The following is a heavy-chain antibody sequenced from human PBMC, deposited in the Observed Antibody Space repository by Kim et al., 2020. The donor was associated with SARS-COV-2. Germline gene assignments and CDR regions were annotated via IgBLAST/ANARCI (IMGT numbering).Heavy chain of an antibody. J-gene: IGHJ6*02. Sequence: ASVKVSCKASGYTFTSYGISWVRQAPGQGLEWMGWISAYNGNTNYAQKLQGRVTMTTDTSTSTAYMELRSLRSDDTAVYYCARDRNYDILTGRPARYYYGMDVWGQGTTVTVSS. V-gene: IGHV1-18*01. CDR2: ISAYNGNT. D-gene: IGHD3-9*01. CDR3: ARDRNYDILTGRPARYYYGMDV. CDR1: GYTFTSYG.